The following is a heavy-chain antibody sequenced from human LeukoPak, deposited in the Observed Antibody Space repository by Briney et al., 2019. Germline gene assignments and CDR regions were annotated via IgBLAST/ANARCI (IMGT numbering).Heavy chain of an antibody. CDR1: GFTFSSYA. CDR3: ARDRSSPTIFGVVIFLDY. CDR2: IKQDGSEK. Sequence: PGGSLRLSCAASGFTFSSYAMSWVRQAPGKGLEWVANIKQDGSEKYYVDSVKGRFNISRDNAKNSLYLQMNSLRAEDTAVYYCARDRSSPTIFGVVIFLDYWGQGTLVTVSS. V-gene: IGHV3-7*01. J-gene: IGHJ4*02. D-gene: IGHD3-3*01.